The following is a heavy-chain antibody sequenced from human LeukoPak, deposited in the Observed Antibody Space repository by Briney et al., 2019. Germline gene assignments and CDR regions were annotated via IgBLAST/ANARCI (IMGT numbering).Heavy chain of an antibody. CDR2: IYYSGST. J-gene: IGHJ4*02. D-gene: IGHD1-1*01. CDR3: ARWTLGNEMRFDY. CDR1: GGSISSSSYS. V-gene: IGHV4-39*01. Sequence: SETLSLTCTVSGGSISSSSYSWGWIRQPPGKGLEWIGSIYYSGSTYYNPSLKSRVTISVDTSKNQFSLKLSSVTAADTAVYYCARWTLGNEMRFDYWGQGTLVTVSS.